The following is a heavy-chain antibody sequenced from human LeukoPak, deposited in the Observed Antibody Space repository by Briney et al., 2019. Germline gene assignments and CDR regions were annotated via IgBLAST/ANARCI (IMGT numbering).Heavy chain of an antibody. J-gene: IGHJ4*02. V-gene: IGHV1-2*02. Sequence: ASVKVSCKASGFTLSDYYMHWVRQAPGQGLEWMGWINPNSGVTGYAQRFQGRVTMTRDTSINTACMDLSRLTSDDTAVYYCARELMTTMTTVDDWGQGTLVTVSS. CDR2: INPNSGVT. CDR3: ARELMTTMTTVDD. CDR1: GFTLSDYY. D-gene: IGHD4-17*01.